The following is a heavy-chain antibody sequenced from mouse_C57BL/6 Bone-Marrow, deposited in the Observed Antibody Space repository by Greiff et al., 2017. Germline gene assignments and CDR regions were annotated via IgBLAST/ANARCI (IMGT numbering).Heavy chain of an antibody. J-gene: IGHJ3*01. V-gene: IGHV1-85*01. Sequence: VQVVESGPELVKPGASVKLSCKASGYTFTSYDINWVKQRPGQGLEWIGWIYPRDGSTKYNEKFKGKATLTVDTSSSTAYMELHSLTSEDSAVYFCARSNDGYFSWFAYWGQGTLVTVSA. CDR2: IYPRDGST. D-gene: IGHD2-3*01. CDR3: ARSNDGYFSWFAY. CDR1: GYTFTSYD.